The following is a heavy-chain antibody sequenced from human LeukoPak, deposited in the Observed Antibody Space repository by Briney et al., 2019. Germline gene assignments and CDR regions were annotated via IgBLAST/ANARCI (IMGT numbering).Heavy chain of an antibody. Sequence: GGSLRLSCAASGVTFSSYWMSWVRQAPGKGLEWVANIKQDGSEKYYVDSVKGRFTISRDNAKNSLYLQMNSLRAEDTAVYYCARVLEWPSPLFDYWGQGTLVTVSS. J-gene: IGHJ4*02. CDR3: ARVLEWPSPLFDY. V-gene: IGHV3-7*01. CDR1: GVTFSSYW. CDR2: IKQDGSEK. D-gene: IGHD3-3*01.